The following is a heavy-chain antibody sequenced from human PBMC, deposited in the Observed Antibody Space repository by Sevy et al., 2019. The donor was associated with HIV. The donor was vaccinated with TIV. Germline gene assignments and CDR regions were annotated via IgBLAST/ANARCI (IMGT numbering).Heavy chain of an antibody. D-gene: IGHD3-16*01. Sequence: GGSLRLSCSASGFAFSAYWMVWVRQGPGKGLEWVANIKQDGSEQNYVDSVEGRFTISRDNGKNLLYLQMNDLRAEDTGVYQCARGGGEFYGDYPFDYWGHGTLVTVSS. V-gene: IGHV3-7*03. CDR3: ARGGGEFYGDYPFDY. CDR2: IKQDGSEQ. J-gene: IGHJ4*01. CDR1: GFAFSAYW.